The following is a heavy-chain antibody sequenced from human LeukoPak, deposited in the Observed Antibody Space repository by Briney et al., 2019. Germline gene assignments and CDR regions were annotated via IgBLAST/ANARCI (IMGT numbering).Heavy chain of an antibody. CDR3: ARGGEMYNWNYVLSY. D-gene: IGHD1-7*01. CDR1: GYTFTSNY. V-gene: IGHV1-46*01. CDR2: ISPSGAST. J-gene: IGHJ4*02. Sequence: ASVKVSCKSFGYTFTSNYMHWVRQAPGQGPEWMGVISPSGASTTYAQTFQGRVTMTTDTSTSTAYMELRGLRSDDTAVYYCARGGEMYNWNYVLSYWGQGTLVTVSS.